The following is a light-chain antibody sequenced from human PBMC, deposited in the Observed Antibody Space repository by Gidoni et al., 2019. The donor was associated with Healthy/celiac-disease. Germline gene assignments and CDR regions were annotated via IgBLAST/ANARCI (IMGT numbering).Light chain of an antibody. CDR2: DAS. CDR1: QSVSSY. V-gene: IGKV3-11*01. Sequence: EIVFSQSPATLSLSPGERATLSCRASQSVSSYLAWYQQKPGQAPRLLIYDASNRATGIPTRCSGSESGTYFPRTISSLEPEDFAFYCWQRRSNWRRLTFGGGTKVEIK. CDR3: QRRSNWRRLT. J-gene: IGKJ4*01.